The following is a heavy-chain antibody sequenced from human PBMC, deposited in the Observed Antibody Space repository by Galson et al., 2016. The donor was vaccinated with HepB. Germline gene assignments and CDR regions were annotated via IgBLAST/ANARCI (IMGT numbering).Heavy chain of an antibody. Sequence: LSLTCIVSGGSVSGGSYYWSWIRQSPGKGLGWIGYISYSGSTNYNPSLKRRVTISVDTSKNQFSLKLRSVTAADTAVYYCARSRGVIFDYWGQGNLVTVSS. CDR2: ISYSGST. CDR3: ARSRGVIFDY. D-gene: IGHD3-10*01. J-gene: IGHJ4*02. V-gene: IGHV4-61*01. CDR1: GGSVSGGSYY.